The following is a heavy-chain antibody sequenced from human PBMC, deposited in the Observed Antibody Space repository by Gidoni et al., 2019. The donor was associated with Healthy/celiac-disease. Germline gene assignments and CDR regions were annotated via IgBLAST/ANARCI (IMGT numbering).Heavy chain of an antibody. Sequence: QVQLVESGGGVVQPGRSLRLPCAASGFTFSSAGMHWVRQAQGKGMEWVAVILYDGSNKYYADSVKGRFTISRDNSKNTLYLQMNSLRAEDTAVYYCAKDITSSSDYDFWSGSFDYWGQGTLVTVSS. CDR3: AKDITSSSDYDFWSGSFDY. CDR1: GFTFSSAG. J-gene: IGHJ4*02. D-gene: IGHD3-3*01. V-gene: IGHV3-30*18. CDR2: ILYDGSNK.